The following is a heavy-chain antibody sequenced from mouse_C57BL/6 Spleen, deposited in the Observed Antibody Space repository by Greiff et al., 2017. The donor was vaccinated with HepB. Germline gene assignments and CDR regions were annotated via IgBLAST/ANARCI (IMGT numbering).Heavy chain of an antibody. CDR1: GYTFTSYW. D-gene: IGHD3-2*02. J-gene: IGHJ3*01. V-gene: IGHV1-7*01. Sequence: VQLQQSGAELAKPGASVKLSCKASGYTFTSYWMHWVKQRPGQGLEWIGYINPSSGYTKYNQKFKDKATLTADKSSSTAYMQLSSLTYEDSAVYYCAIGCSSGSAWFAYWGQGTLVTVSA. CDR2: INPSSGYT. CDR3: AIGCSSGSAWFAY.